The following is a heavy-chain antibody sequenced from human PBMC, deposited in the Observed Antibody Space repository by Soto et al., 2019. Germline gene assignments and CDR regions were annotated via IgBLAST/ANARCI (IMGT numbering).Heavy chain of an antibody. CDR2: ISSSSSYI. V-gene: IGHV3-21*01. CDR1: GFTFSSYS. Sequence: GGSLTLSCAASGFTFSSYSMNWVRQAPGKGLEWVSSISSSSSYIYYADSVKGRFTISRDNAKNSLYLQMNSLRAEDTAVYYCARVVDTAMVYYYYMDVWGKGTTVTVSS. D-gene: IGHD5-18*01. J-gene: IGHJ6*03. CDR3: ARVVDTAMVYYYYMDV.